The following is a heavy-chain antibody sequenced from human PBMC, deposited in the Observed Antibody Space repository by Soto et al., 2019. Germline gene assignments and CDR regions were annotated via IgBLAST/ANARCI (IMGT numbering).Heavy chain of an antibody. CDR2: ISYDGSNK. D-gene: IGHD1-26*01. J-gene: IGHJ6*02. V-gene: IGHV3-30*18. CDR1: GFTFSSYG. Sequence: SLRLSCAASGFTFSSYGMHWVRQAPGKGLEWVAVISYDGSNKYYADSVKGRFTISRDNSKNTLYLQMNSLRAEDTAVYYCAKIVVHRGGMDVWGQGTTVTVSS. CDR3: AKIVVHRGGMDV.